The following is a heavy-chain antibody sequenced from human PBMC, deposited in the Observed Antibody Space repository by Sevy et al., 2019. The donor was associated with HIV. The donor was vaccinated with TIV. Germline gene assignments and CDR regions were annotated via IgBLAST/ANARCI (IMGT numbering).Heavy chain of an antibody. CDR2: ISTRATNYAA. J-gene: IGHJ6*03. CDR3: TRGGEDYYMDV. CDR1: GFISSGST. Sequence: GGSLRLSCAASGFISSGSTMHWVRQASGKGLEWVGRISTRATNYAAVYAASVKGRFTISRDDSKNTAYLQRNSLKTEDTAVYYCTRGGEDYYMDVWGKGTTVTVSS. D-gene: IGHD2-15*01. V-gene: IGHV3-73*01.